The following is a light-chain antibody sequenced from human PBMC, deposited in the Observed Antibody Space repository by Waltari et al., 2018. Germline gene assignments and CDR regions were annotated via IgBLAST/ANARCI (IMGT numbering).Light chain of an antibody. V-gene: IGKV1-NL1*01. CDR3: QQYYSTPPYT. CDR2: AAS. Sequence: DIQMTQSPSSLSASVGDRVTFTCRASQGIKNFLAWYQQKPGKAPKLLLYAASRLESGVPSRFSGSGSGTDYTLTISSLQPEDVATYYCQQYYSTPPYTFGQGTKLEI. J-gene: IGKJ2*01. CDR1: QGIKNF.